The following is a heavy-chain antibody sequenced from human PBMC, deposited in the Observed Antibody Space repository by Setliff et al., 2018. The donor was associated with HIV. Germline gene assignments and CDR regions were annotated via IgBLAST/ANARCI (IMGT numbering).Heavy chain of an antibody. CDR1: GGSISSGDYY. CDR3: ARVGYHGSGRYSFDY. D-gene: IGHD3-10*01. CDR2: IHTSGNT. V-gene: IGHV4-61*02. J-gene: IGHJ4*02. Sequence: SETLSLTCTVSGGSISSGDYYWTWIRQPAGNGLQWIGRIHTSGNTNYNPSLKSRVTISVDTSKSQFSLKLSSLTAADTAVYYCARVGYHGSGRYSFDYWGQGTLVTVSS.